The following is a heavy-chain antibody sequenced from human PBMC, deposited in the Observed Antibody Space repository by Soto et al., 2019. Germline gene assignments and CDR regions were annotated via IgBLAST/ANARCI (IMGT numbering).Heavy chain of an antibody. CDR3: ARDRGGYSSDF. CDR2: INGDGSYT. J-gene: IGHJ4*02. CDR1: GFTFSSYW. D-gene: IGHD2-15*01. V-gene: IGHV3-74*01. Sequence: EVQLVESGGGLVQPGGSLRLSCAASGFTFSSYWMHWLRQVPGKGLVWVSRINGDGSYTNYADSVKGRFTISRDNAKNTRYLQMNRLRAEDTAVYYGARDRGGYSSDFWGQGTLVTVSS.